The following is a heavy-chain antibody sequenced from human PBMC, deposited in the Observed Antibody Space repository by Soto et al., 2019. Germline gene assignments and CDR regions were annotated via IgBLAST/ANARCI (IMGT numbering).Heavy chain of an antibody. D-gene: IGHD3-9*01. V-gene: IGHV1-24*01. CDR3: AAGWQTLVKPYQFDL. Sequence: AAVKVSCKVSGYSLTELSIHWVRQAPGKGPEWMGGFDPEDGEIKFAQNFQGRVTMTEDTPTDTAYMELSSLRSEDTAIYYCAAGWQTLVKPYQFDLWGEGAQDTVAS. CDR1: GYSLTELS. CDR2: FDPEDGEI. J-gene: IGHJ4*02.